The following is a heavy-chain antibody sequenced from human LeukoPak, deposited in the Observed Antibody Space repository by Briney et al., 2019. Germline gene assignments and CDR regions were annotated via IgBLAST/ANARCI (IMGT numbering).Heavy chain of an antibody. CDR1: GGSITNYY. CDR3: ARDYYDSSGYYWRYFDY. D-gene: IGHD3-22*01. J-gene: IGHJ4*02. Sequence: PSETLSLTCTVSGGSITNYYWSWIRQPPGKGLEWVGFISYSGSTNYNPSLKSRVTISVDTSKNQFSLKLSSVTAADTAVYYCARDYYDSSGYYWRYFDYWGQGTLVTVSS. V-gene: IGHV4-59*01. CDR2: ISYSGST.